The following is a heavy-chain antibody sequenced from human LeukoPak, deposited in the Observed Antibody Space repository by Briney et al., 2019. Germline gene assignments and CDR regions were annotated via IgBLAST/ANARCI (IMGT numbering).Heavy chain of an antibody. V-gene: IGHV4-39*01. CDR2: IYYSGST. CDR1: GGSISSSSYY. D-gene: IGHD3-22*01. J-gene: IGHJ3*02. Sequence: PSETLSLTCTVSGGSISSSSYYWGWIRQPPGKGLEWIGSIYYSGSTYYNPSLKSRVTISVDTSKNQFSLKLSSVTAADTAVYYCARRFYYYDSSGPFIPRLGHDAFDIWGQGTMVTVSS. CDR3: ARRFYYYDSSGPFIPRLGHDAFDI.